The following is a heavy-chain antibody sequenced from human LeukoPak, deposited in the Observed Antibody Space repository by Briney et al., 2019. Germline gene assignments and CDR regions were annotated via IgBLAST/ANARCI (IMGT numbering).Heavy chain of an antibody. CDR2: IYYSGST. CDR1: GGSIRSSSYY. V-gene: IGHV4-39*01. D-gene: IGHD2-2*01. J-gene: IGHJ6*03. Sequence: SETLSLTCTVSGGSIRSSSYYWGWIRQPPGKGLEWIGSIYYSGSTNYKPSLRSRVTISVDTSKNQFSLKLSSVTAADTAMYYCARPRYCSISSCYYMDVWGNGTTVTVSS. CDR3: ARPRYCSISSCYYMDV.